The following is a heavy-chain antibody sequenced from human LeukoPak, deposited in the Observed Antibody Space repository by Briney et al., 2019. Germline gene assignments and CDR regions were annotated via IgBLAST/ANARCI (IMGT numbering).Heavy chain of an antibody. V-gene: IGHV3-48*03. Sequence: PGGSLRLSCAASGFTFSSYEMNWVRQAPGKGLEWVSYISRSGTPIYYADSVRGRFTVSRDNAKNSLYLQMNSLRAEDTAVYYCARDYYGSGMVDYWGQGALVTVSS. CDR2: ISRSGTPI. D-gene: IGHD3-10*01. CDR1: GFTFSSYE. J-gene: IGHJ4*02. CDR3: ARDYYGSGMVDY.